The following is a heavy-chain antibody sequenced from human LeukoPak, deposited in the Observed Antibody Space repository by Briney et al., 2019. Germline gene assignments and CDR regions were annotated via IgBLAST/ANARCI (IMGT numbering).Heavy chain of an antibody. Sequence: GESLKISCKPSGNSFTNYSIHWVRQMPGKGLEWMGIIYAGDSDTRYSPSFQGQVIISVDKSISTAFLQWSSLKASDTAIYYCTRHNYGMDVWGQGTTVTVSS. CDR1: GNSFTNYS. CDR3: TRHNYGMDV. CDR2: IYAGDSDT. J-gene: IGHJ6*01. V-gene: IGHV5-51*01.